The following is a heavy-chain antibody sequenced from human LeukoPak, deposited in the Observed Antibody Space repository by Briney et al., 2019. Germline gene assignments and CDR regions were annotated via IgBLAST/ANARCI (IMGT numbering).Heavy chain of an antibody. D-gene: IGHD1-26*01. Sequence: GGSLRLSCVASGLTFDDHGMSWVRQAPGKGLEWVSGINWNGGTTTYADSVKGRFTISRDNAENSLYLQMNSLRVEDTAFYYCARNSGANVYTYSFQYWGRGTLVTVSS. CDR1: GLTFDDHG. CDR3: ARNSGANVYTYSFQY. J-gene: IGHJ4*02. CDR2: INWNGGTT. V-gene: IGHV3-20*04.